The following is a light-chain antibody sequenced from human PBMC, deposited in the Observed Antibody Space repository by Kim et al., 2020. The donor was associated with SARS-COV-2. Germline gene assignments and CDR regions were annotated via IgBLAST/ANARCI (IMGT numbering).Light chain of an antibody. CDR3: AAWDDSLSGWV. CDR1: SSNIGSNF. CDR2: RDI. J-gene: IGLJ3*02. Sequence: VLTQPPSASGTPGQRVTISCSGSSSNIGSNFVYWYQQLPGTAPKLLIYRDIQRPSGVPDRFSGSKSDTSASLAISGLRSEDEADYYCAAWDDSLSGWVFGGGTQLTVL. V-gene: IGLV1-47*01.